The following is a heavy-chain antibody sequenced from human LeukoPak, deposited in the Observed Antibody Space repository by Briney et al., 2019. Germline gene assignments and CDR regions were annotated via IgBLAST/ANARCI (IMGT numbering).Heavy chain of an antibody. V-gene: IGHV4-59*08. CDR3: ARQAANLMTTSLKGVIDY. Sequence: SETLSLTCTVSGGTINNYYWSWIRQPPGKGLEWIGYIYYSGSANYNPSLKSRVTISVDTSKNHFSLRLSSVTAADTAVYYCARQAANLMTTSLKGVIDYWGQGTLVTVSS. J-gene: IGHJ4*02. CDR2: IYYSGSA. D-gene: IGHD4-11*01. CDR1: GGTINNYY.